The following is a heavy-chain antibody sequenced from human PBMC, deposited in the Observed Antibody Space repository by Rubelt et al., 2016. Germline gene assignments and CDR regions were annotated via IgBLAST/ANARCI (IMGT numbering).Heavy chain of an antibody. Sequence: EWMGRIIPILGIANYAQKFQGRVTITADKSTSTAYMELSSLRSEDTAVYYCARRPLVDTAMVTGGRYYYGMDVWGQGTTVTVSS. CDR2: IIPILGIA. J-gene: IGHJ6*02. V-gene: IGHV1-69*02. D-gene: IGHD5-18*01. CDR3: ARRPLVDTAMVTGGRYYYGMDV.